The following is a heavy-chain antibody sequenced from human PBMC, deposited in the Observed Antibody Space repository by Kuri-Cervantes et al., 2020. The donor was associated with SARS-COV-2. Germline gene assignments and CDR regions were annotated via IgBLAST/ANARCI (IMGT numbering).Heavy chain of an antibody. D-gene: IGHD3-10*01. Sequence: GGSLRLSCAASGFTFSSYWMHWVRQAPGKGLVWVSRINSDGSSTSYADSVKGRFTISRDNAKNTLYLQMNSLRAEDTAVYYCARDSHYYGSGSYYNKIDYWGQGTLVTVSS. CDR3: ARDSHYYGSGSYYNKIDY. V-gene: IGHV3-74*01. J-gene: IGHJ4*02. CDR1: GFTFSSYW. CDR2: INSDGSST.